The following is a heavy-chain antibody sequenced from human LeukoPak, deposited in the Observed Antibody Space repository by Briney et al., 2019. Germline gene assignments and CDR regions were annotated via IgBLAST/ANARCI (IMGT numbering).Heavy chain of an antibody. Sequence: GGTLRLSCAASGFTFSSYGMHWVRQAPGKGVGGVAFISYDGSNKYYEDSVKGRFTISRDNSKNTLYLQMNSLTAEDTAVYYCAKVGARELDYWGQGTLVTVSS. CDR1: GFTFSSYG. CDR3: AKVGARELDY. J-gene: IGHJ4*02. CDR2: ISYDGSNK. D-gene: IGHD1-26*01. V-gene: IGHV3-30*02.